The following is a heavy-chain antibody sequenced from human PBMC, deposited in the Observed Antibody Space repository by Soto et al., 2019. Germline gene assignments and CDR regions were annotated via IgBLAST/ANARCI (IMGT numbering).Heavy chain of an antibody. Sequence: ASVTLACKASGYALTNSYIHLVLEEPAEGLEWMGIINPSGGSTSYAQRFRGRVTMTRDTSTSTVYMDLSGLRSEDTAVYYCAREDLISMRGYYFTYWGQGSMVTGSS. CDR2: INPSGGST. D-gene: IGHD3-22*01. CDR1: GYALTNSY. V-gene: IGHV1-46*01. CDR3: AREDLISMRGYYFTY. J-gene: IGHJ4*02.